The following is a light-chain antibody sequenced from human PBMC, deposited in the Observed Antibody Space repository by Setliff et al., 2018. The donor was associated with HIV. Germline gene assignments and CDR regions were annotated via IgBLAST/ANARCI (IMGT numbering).Light chain of an antibody. CDR2: YDS. J-gene: IGLJ1*01. CDR1: NIGSKS. CDR3: QVWDSSSDRPYV. Sequence: LTQPPSVSVAPGKTARITCGGNNIGSKSVHWYQQKPGQAPVLVIYYDSDRPSGIPERFSGSNSGNTATLTISRVEAGDEADYYCQVWDSSSDRPYVFGTGTKVTVL. V-gene: IGLV3-21*04.